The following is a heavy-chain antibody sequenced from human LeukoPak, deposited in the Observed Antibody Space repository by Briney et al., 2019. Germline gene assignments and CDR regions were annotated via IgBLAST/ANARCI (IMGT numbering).Heavy chain of an antibody. CDR3: ARSPGDYYFDY. Sequence: GGSLRLSCAASEFSVGSNYMTWVRQAPGKGLVWVSRINSDGTSTNYADSVKGRFTISRDNAKNSLYLQMNSLRAEDTAVYYCARSPGDYYFDYWGQGTLVTVSS. J-gene: IGHJ4*02. D-gene: IGHD4-17*01. CDR2: INSDGTST. CDR1: EFSVGSNY. V-gene: IGHV3-74*01.